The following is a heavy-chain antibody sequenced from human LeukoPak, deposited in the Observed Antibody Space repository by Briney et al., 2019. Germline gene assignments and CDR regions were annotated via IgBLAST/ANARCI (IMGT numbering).Heavy chain of an antibody. Sequence: SETLSLTCTVSGGSISDYYWSWIRQPPGKGLEWIGYIYYSGRTNYNPSLKSRVTISVDTSKNQFSLKLSSVTAADTAVYYCAAWGSSWPNWFDPWGQGTLVTVSS. J-gene: IGHJ5*02. CDR3: AAWGSSWPNWFDP. D-gene: IGHD6-13*01. CDR1: GGSISDYY. V-gene: IGHV4-59*01. CDR2: IYYSGRT.